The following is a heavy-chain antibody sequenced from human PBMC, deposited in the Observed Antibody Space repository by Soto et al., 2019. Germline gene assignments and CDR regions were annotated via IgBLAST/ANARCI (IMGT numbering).Heavy chain of an antibody. D-gene: IGHD6-13*01. CDR3: ARYTRYSSSWPRFYYYMDV. V-gene: IGHV4-59*01. CDR1: GGSISSYY. CDR2: IYYSGST. J-gene: IGHJ6*03. Sequence: SETLSLTCTVSGGSISSYYWSWIRQPPGKGLEWIGYIYYSGSTNYNPSLKSRVTISVDTSKNQFSLKLSSVTAADTAVYYCARYTRYSSSWPRFYYYMDVWGKGTTVTVSS.